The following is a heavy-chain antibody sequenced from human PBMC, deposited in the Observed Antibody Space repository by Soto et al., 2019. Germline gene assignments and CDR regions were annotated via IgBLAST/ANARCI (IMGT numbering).Heavy chain of an antibody. D-gene: IGHD3-9*01. CDR2: IRSSGTGT. Sequence: GGSLRLSCTASGFTFSNYAMSWVRQAPGKGLEWVSAIRSSGTGTYYAVSVQGRFTISRDNSKNTLYLQMNSLRAEDTAVYYCARELRYFGPWDAFDIWGQGTMVTVSS. CDR1: GFTFSNYA. V-gene: IGHV3-23*01. J-gene: IGHJ3*02. CDR3: ARELRYFGPWDAFDI.